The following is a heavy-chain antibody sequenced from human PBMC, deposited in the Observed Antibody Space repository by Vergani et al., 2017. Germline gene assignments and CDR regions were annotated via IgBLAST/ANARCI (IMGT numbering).Heavy chain of an antibody. D-gene: IGHD2-21*02. J-gene: IGHJ6*02. CDR2: MNPNSGDT. CDR3: ARDPRGYGGDPEDYYYGMDV. Sequence: QVQLVQSGPEVKKPGASVEVSCKASGYTFTSYDINWVRQAPGQGLEWMGWMNPNSGDTGYAQKFQGRVTITRNTAISTAYMELSSLRSEDTAVYYCARDPRGYGGDPEDYYYGMDVWGQGTTVTVSS. CDR1: GYTFTSYD. V-gene: IGHV1-8*03.